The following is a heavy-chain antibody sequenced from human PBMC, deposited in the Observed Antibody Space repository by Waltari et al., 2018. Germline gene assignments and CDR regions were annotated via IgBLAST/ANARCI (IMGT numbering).Heavy chain of an antibody. Sequence: QVQLVQSGAEVKKPGASVKVSCKASGYTFTSYYMHWVRQAPGQGLEWMGKINPRGVSTSYAKKFQGRVTISVDTSKNQFSLKLSSVTAADTAVYYCAGTYCSGGSCYSGRKKSDYWGQGTLVTVSS. J-gene: IGHJ4*02. CDR2: INPRGVST. CDR3: AGTYCSGGSCYSGRKKSDY. V-gene: IGHV1-46*01. D-gene: IGHD2-15*01. CDR1: GYTFTSYY.